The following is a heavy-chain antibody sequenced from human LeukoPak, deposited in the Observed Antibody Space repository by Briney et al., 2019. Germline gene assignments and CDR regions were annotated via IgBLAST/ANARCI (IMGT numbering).Heavy chain of an antibody. CDR3: ARNRGGVTRYYFDY. J-gene: IGHJ4*02. D-gene: IGHD4-23*01. CDR1: GFTFDDYG. V-gene: IGHV3-20*04. CDR2: ISWNGGST. Sequence: GGSLRLSCAASGFTFDDYGMSWVRQTPGKGLEWVSGISWNGGSTGYADSVKGRFSISRDNAENSLYLQMNSLRAEDTALYYFARNRGGVTRYYFDYWGQGTLVTVSS.